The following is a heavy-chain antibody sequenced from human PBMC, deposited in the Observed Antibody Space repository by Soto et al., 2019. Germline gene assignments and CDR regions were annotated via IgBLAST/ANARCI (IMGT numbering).Heavy chain of an antibody. CDR2: FDPEVGET. CDR3: ATTSYYYDGSRYFFVY. V-gene: IGHV1-24*01. J-gene: IGHJ4*02. Sequence: ASVKVSCKVSGYTLTELGMHWVRQAPGKGLEWMGGFDPEVGETIYAQKFQGRVSMTEDISTDTAYMELSSLRSEDTAVYYCATTSYYYDGSRYFFVYWGQGTLVTVSS. D-gene: IGHD3-22*01. CDR1: GYTLTELG.